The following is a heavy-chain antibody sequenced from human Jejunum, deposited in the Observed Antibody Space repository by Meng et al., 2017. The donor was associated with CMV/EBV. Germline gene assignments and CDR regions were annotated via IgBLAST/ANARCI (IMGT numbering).Heavy chain of an antibody. D-gene: IGHD6-19*01. CDR2: ISGSGDST. Sequence: FSSHAMRWVRQAPGKGLEWVSAISGSGDSTYYADSVKGRFTISRDNSKNTLYLQMNSLRAEDTAVYYCAKALMYSSGYYYYGMDVWGQGTTVTVSS. V-gene: IGHV3-23*01. J-gene: IGHJ6*02. CDR3: AKALMYSSGYYYYGMDV. CDR1: FSSHA.